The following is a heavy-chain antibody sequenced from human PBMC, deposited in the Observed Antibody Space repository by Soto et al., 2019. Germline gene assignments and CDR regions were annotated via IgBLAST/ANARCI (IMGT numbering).Heavy chain of an antibody. Sequence: GESLKISCKTSGFTFTDYWIGWLRQMPGKGLEWIGIIYPDDSDTRYSPSFQGQVTISADKSINTAYLQWSSLKASDTAMYYCARIITIFGGHWGMDVWGQGTTVTVSS. D-gene: IGHD3-3*01. V-gene: IGHV5-51*01. J-gene: IGHJ6*02. CDR2: IYPDDSDT. CDR1: GFTFTDYW. CDR3: ARIITIFGGHWGMDV.